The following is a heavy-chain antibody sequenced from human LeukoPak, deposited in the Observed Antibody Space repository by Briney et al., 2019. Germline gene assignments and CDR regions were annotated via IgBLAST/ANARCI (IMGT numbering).Heavy chain of an antibody. CDR1: GGSISTYY. J-gene: IGHJ4*02. D-gene: IGHD3-3*01. CDR3: ARGGVPGGFYGSFDY. V-gene: IGHV4-59*01. Sequence: LSETLSLTCTVSGGSISTYYWSWMRQPPGRGLEWIGYIYYSGSTNHNPSLQSRVTISVDTSRNQFSLKLNSVTAADTAVYYCARGGVPGGFYGSFDYWGQGTLVSVSS. CDR2: IYYSGST.